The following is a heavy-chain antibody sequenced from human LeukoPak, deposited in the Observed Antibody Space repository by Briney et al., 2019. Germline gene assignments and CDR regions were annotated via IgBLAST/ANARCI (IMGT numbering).Heavy chain of an antibody. CDR3: ARLPQTGYSYGYYYGMDV. CDR1: GGSFSGYY. Sequence: SDTLSLTCAVYGGSFSGYYWSWIRQPPGKGLEWIGEINHNGSTNYNPSLKSRVTISVDTSKNKFYLKLSSVTAADTAVYYCARLPQTGYSYGYYYGMDVWGQGTTVNGSS. CDR2: INHNGST. D-gene: IGHD5-18*01. J-gene: IGHJ6*02. V-gene: IGHV4-34*01.